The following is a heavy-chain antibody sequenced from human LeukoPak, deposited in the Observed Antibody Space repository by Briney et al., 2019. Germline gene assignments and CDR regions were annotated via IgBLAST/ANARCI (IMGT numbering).Heavy chain of an antibody. J-gene: IGHJ4*02. V-gene: IGHV5-51*01. CDR3: ARSSVEVAAQFDY. CDR1: GYSFTSYW. Sequence: GESLKISCKGSGYSFTSYWIGWVRQMPGKGLEWMGIIYPGDSDTRYSPSFQGQVTISADKSISTAYLQWSSLKASDTAMYYCARSSVEVAAQFDYWGQGPLVTVSP. CDR2: IYPGDSDT. D-gene: IGHD2-15*01.